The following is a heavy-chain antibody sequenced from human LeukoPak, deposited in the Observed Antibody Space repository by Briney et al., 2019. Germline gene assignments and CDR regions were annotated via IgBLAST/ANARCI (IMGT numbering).Heavy chain of an antibody. V-gene: IGHV3-11*04. J-gene: IGHJ4*02. CDR1: GFSFSDYY. CDR2: ISSSSSTI. CDR3: ARDPSSGWQWSHPYYFDY. Sequence: PGGSLRLSCAASGFSFSDYYMSWIRQAPGRGLEWVSYISSSSSTIYYADSVKGRFTISRDNAKNSLYLQMNSLRAEDTAVYYCARDPSSGWQWSHPYYFDYWGQGTLVTVSS. D-gene: IGHD6-19*01.